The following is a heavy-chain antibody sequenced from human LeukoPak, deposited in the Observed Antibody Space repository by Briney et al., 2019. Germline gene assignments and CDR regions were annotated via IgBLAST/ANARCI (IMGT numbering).Heavy chain of an antibody. J-gene: IGHJ6*03. CDR2: ISAYNGNT. D-gene: IGHD2-2*01. CDR1: GYTFTSYG. Sequence: GASVKVSCKASGYTFTSYGISWVRQAPGQGLEWMGWISAYNGNTNYAQKLQGRATMTTDTSTSTAYMELRSLRSDDTAVYYCAREYVVVPAAHYYYYMDVWGKGTTVTVSS. CDR3: AREYVVVPAAHYYYYMDV. V-gene: IGHV1-18*01.